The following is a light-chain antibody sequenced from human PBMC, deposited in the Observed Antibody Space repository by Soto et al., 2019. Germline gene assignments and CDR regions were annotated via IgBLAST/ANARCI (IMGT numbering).Light chain of an antibody. J-gene: IGKJ1*01. CDR2: AAS. V-gene: IGKV1-6*01. CDR3: LQDYNYPRT. CDR1: HGISND. Sequence: AIQITQSPSSLSASVGDRVTITCRARHGISNDLGWYQQKPWKAPKLLIYAASSLQSGVPSRFSGSGSGTDFTLTISSLQPEDFATYYCLQDYNYPRTFGQGTKVEIK.